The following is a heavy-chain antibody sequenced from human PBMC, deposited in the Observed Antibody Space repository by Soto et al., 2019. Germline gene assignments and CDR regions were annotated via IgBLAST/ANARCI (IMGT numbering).Heavy chain of an antibody. Sequence: EVQLLESGGGLVQPGGSLRLSCAASGFTFSSYAMSWVRQAPGKGLEWVSAISGSGGSTYYADSVKGRFTISRDNSKNTVDPQMNSLRAEDTAGYYCAEALANYFDYWGQGTLVTVSS. D-gene: IGHD1-1*01. J-gene: IGHJ4*02. CDR3: AEALANYFDY. V-gene: IGHV3-23*01. CDR2: ISGSGGST. CDR1: GFTFSSYA.